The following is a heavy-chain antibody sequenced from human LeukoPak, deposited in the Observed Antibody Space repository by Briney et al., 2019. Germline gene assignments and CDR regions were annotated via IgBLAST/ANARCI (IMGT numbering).Heavy chain of an antibody. Sequence: SETLSLTCAVYGGSFSGYYCSWIRQPPGKGLEWIGEINHSGSTNYNPSLKSRVTISVDTSKNQFSLKLSSVTAADTAVYYCARVRHRRDGYNSDYWGQGTLVTVSS. V-gene: IGHV4-34*01. CDR2: INHSGST. D-gene: IGHD5-24*01. J-gene: IGHJ4*02. CDR3: ARVRHRRDGYNSDY. CDR1: GGSFSGYY.